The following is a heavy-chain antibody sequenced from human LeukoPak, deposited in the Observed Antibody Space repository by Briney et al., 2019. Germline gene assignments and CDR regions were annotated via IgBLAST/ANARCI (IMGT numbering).Heavy chain of an antibody. CDR2: ISGSGANT. D-gene: IGHD3-16*02. V-gene: IGHV3-23*01. Sequence: GGSLRLSCAASGFTFSTYAMSWVRQAPGKGLEGVSTISGSGANTYYADSVRGRFTISRDNSKNTLYLHMNSLRAEDTAAYYCAKERAGYTNPYYFDYWGQGTLVTVSP. J-gene: IGHJ4*02. CDR3: AKERAGYTNPYYFDY. CDR1: GFTFSTYA.